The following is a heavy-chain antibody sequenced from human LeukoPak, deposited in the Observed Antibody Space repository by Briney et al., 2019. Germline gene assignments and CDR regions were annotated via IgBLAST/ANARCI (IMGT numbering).Heavy chain of an antibody. CDR2: INPNSGGT. J-gene: IGHJ4*02. CDR1: GYTFTGYY. V-gene: IGHV1-2*02. Sequence: ASVKVSCKASGYTFTGYYMHWVRQAPGQGLEWMGWINPNSGGTNYAQKFQGRVTMTRDTSISTAYTELSRLTSDDTAVYYCAREDCSGGNCYQNFDYWGQGTLVTVSS. D-gene: IGHD2-15*01. CDR3: AREDCSGGNCYQNFDY.